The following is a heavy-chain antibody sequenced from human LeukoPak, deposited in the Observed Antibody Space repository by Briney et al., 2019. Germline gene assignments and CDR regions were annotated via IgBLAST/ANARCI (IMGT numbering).Heavy chain of an antibody. Sequence: GGSLRLSCEASGFTFSAYAMTWVRQAPGKGLEWVSVIYSGGNTYYADSVKGRFTISRDNSKNTLYLQMNSLRAEDTAVYYCETYYYDSSGYFFDYWGQGTLVTVSS. CDR3: ETYYYDSSGYFFDY. V-gene: IGHV3-53*01. D-gene: IGHD3-22*01. CDR2: IYSGGNT. J-gene: IGHJ4*02. CDR1: GFTFSAYA.